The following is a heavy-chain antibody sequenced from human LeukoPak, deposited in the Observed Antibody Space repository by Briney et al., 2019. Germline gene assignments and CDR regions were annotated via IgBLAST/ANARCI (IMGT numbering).Heavy chain of an antibody. V-gene: IGHV1-18*01. CDR3: ARDSDLWFGENYYYYGMDV. CDR1: GYTFTSYG. Sequence: ASVKVSCKASGYTFTSYGISWVRQAPGQGLEWVGWISAYNGNTNYAQKLQGRVTMTTDTSTSTAYMELRSLRSDDTAVYYCARDSDLWFGENYYYYGMDVWGQGTTVTVSS. J-gene: IGHJ6*02. D-gene: IGHD3-10*01. CDR2: ISAYNGNT.